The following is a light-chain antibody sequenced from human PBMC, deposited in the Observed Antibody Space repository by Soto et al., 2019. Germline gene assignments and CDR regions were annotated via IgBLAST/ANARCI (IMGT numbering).Light chain of an antibody. V-gene: IGKV3-20*01. CDR1: QSVSSSY. J-gene: IGKJ5*01. CDR3: QQYGSSPLIT. CDR2: GAS. Sequence: EIVLTQSPGTLSLSPGERATLSCRASQSVSSSYLAWYQQTPGQAPRLLIYGASSRATGIPDRFSGSGSGTDFTLTISGLEPADFAVYYCQQYGSSPLITFGQGTRLEIK.